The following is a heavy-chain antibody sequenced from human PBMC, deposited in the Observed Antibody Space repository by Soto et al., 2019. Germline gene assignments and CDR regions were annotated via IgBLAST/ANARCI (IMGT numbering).Heavy chain of an antibody. CDR3: ARDLSEYSGGGGFDY. V-gene: IGHV4-59*01. CDR1: GGSISSYY. J-gene: IGHJ4*02. Sequence: SETLSLTCTVSGGSISSYYWSWIRQPPGKGLEWIGYIYYSGSTNYNPSLKSRVTISVDTSKNQFSLKLSSVTAADTAVYYCARDLSEYSGGGGFDYWGQGTLVTVS. CDR2: IYYSGST. D-gene: IGHD6-6*01.